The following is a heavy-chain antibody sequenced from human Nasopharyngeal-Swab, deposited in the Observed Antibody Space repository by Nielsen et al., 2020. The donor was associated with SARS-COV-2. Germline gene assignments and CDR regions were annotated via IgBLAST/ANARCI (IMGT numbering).Heavy chain of an antibody. J-gene: IGHJ4*02. V-gene: IGHV1-2*06. D-gene: IGHD4-11*01. CDR2: INPNSGGT. CDR1: GYTFTDYY. CDR3: ARVSYSNYDY. Sequence: ASVKVSCKASGYTFTDYYMHWVRQAPGQGLDWMGRINPNSGGTNYAQKFQGRVTMTRDTSISTVYMELSRLRSDDTAVYYCARVSYSNYDYWGQGTLVTVSS.